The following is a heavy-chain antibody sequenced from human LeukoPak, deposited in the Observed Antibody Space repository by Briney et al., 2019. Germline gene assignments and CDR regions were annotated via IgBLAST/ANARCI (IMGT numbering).Heavy chain of an antibody. Sequence: GRSLRLSCAASGFIFSSYAMHWVRQAPGKGLEWVTIISYDGNKRYYADSVKGRFTISRDNSKNTLYLQMNSLGAEDTAVYYCARASYDSSDNYFDYWGQGTLVTVSS. D-gene: IGHD3-22*01. CDR3: ARASYDSSDNYFDY. CDR2: ISYDGNKR. J-gene: IGHJ4*02. CDR1: GFIFSSYA. V-gene: IGHV3-30*04.